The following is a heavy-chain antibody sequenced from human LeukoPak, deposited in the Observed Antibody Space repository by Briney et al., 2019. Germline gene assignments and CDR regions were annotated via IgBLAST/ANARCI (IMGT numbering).Heavy chain of an antibody. CDR2: IYYSGSA. V-gene: IGHV4-59*08. J-gene: IGHJ4*02. Sequence: PSETLSLTCTVSGDSISRYYWSWIRQPPGKGPEWIGHIYYSGSANYNPSLKSRVTISIDTSKNQFPLKLSSVTAADTAMYYCARHIGRVLPFDYWGQGTLVTVSS. CDR3: ARHIGRVLPFDY. D-gene: IGHD3-10*01. CDR1: GDSISRYY.